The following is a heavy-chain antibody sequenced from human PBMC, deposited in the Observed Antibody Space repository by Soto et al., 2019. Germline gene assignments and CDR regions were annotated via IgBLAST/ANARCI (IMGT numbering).Heavy chain of an antibody. CDR1: GYTFSSYT. V-gene: IGHV1-69*01. CDR2: IIPVFNSA. CDR3: ARIGDGSQRPFDY. J-gene: IGHJ4*02. Sequence: QARLVQSGAEVKKPGSSVKVSCKASGYTFSSYTINWVRQAPGQGLELMGGIIPVFNSATYAQKFQGRVTITADESTSTAYLELRSLRSEDTAVYYCARIGDGSQRPFDYWGQGTLVTVSS. D-gene: IGHD1-26*01.